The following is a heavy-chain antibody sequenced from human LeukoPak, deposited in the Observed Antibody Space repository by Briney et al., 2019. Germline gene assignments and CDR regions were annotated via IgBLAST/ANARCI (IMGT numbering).Heavy chain of an antibody. Sequence: ASVKVSCKASGYTSTSYDINWVRQATGQGLEWMGWMNPNSGNTGYAQKFQGRVTMTRNTSISTAYMGLSSLRSEDTAVYYCARGAAGIVATPDYWGQGTLVTVSS. CDR3: ARGAAGIVATPDY. D-gene: IGHD5-12*01. CDR1: GYTSTSYD. V-gene: IGHV1-8*01. CDR2: MNPNSGNT. J-gene: IGHJ4*02.